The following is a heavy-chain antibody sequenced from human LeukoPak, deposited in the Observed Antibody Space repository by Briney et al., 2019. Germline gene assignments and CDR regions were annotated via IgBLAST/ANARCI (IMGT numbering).Heavy chain of an antibody. D-gene: IGHD6-13*01. J-gene: IGHJ3*02. CDR3: ARAEVKSSSWYSSFRIPDAFDI. Sequence: PGGSLRLSCAASGFTFSSYFMNWVRQAPGKGLEWVANIKQDGGEKYYVDSVKGRFTISRDNAKNSLYLQMNSLRAEDTAVYYCARAEVKSSSWYSSFRIPDAFDIWGQGTMVTVSS. V-gene: IGHV3-7*01. CDR1: GFTFSSYF. CDR2: IKQDGGEK.